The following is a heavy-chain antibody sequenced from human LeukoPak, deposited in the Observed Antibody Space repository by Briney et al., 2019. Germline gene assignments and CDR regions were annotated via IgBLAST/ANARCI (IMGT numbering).Heavy chain of an antibody. V-gene: IGHV5-51*01. CDR2: IYPGDSDT. J-gene: IGHJ3*02. Sequence: GESLKISCKGSGYSFTSYWIGWVRQMPGKGLEWMGIIYPGDSDTRYSPSFQGQVTISADKSISTAYLQWSSLKASDTAMYYCARLDRERLWFGEYTPGGDAFDIWGQGTMVTVSS. CDR1: GYSFTSYW. CDR3: ARLDRERLWFGEYTPGGDAFDI. D-gene: IGHD3-10*01.